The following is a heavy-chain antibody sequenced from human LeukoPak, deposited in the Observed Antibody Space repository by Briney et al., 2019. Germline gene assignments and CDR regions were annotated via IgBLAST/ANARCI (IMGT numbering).Heavy chain of an antibody. J-gene: IGHJ4*02. CDR2: IKSKTDGGTT. D-gene: IGHD4-17*01. CDR1: GVSFTNAW. V-gene: IGHV3-15*01. Sequence: GGSLRLSCAASGVSFTNAWMSWVRHAPRKGLEWVGRIKSKTDGGTTDNAAPVKGRFTISRDDSKNTLSLQMNSLKTEDTAVYYCTTGVNYGDSPFDYWGQGTLVTVSS. CDR3: TTGVNYGDSPFDY.